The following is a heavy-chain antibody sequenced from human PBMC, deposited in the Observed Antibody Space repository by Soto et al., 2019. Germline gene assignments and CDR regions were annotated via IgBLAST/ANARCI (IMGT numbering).Heavy chain of an antibody. CDR3: ARDRDYYDSGNRGNYYYDMDV. D-gene: IGHD3-10*01. CDR2: ISYDGSNK. J-gene: IGHJ6*02. CDR1: GFTFRDYA. V-gene: IGHV3-30*04. Sequence: QRLSCAASGFTFRDYAMHWVRQAPGKGLEWVAVISYDGSNKYYADSVKGRFIISRDNSKNTLYMQMHSLRDEDTAVYYCARDRDYYDSGNRGNYYYDMDVWGQGTTVTVSS.